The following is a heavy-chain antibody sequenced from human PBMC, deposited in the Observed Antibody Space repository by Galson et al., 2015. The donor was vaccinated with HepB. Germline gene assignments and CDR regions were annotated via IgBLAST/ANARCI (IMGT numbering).Heavy chain of an antibody. CDR2: IRGSGGST. CDR3: AKEGSSSKEEDWFDP. CDR1: GFTFSSYA. D-gene: IGHD6-19*01. J-gene: IGHJ5*02. Sequence: SLRLSCAASGFTFSSYAMSWVRQAPGKGLEWVSDIRGSGGSTYYADSVKGRFTISRGNTKNTLYLQMNSLRAEDTAVYYCAKEGSSSKEEDWFDPWGQGTLVTVSS. V-gene: IGHV3-23*01.